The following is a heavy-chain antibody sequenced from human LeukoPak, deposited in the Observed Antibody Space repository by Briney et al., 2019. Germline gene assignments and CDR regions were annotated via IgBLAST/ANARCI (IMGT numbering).Heavy chain of an antibody. CDR2: SGTAGET. J-gene: IGHJ4*02. V-gene: IGHV3-23*01. Sequence: GGSLRLSCAASGFTFSSSAMNWVRQGPGKGLEWVSASGTAGETYYADSVKGPFTISRDYSENTLKLQITGQKAPDTDVYYCAKKTPGTYPFDYWGQGTLVTVST. CDR1: GFTFSSSA. D-gene: IGHD6-13*01. CDR3: AKKTPGTYPFDY.